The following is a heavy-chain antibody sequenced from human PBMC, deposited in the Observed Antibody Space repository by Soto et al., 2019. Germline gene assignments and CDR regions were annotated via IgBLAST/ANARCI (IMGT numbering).Heavy chain of an antibody. CDR2: INHSGST. D-gene: IGHD3-10*01. J-gene: IGHJ5*02. Sequence: SETLSLTCAVYGGSFGGYYWSWIRQPPGKGLEWIGEINHSGSTNYNPSLKSRVTISVDTSKNQFSLKLSSVTAADTAVYYCARVLYGSGSYPNWFDPWGQGTLVTVSS. V-gene: IGHV4-34*01. CDR1: GGSFGGYY. CDR3: ARVLYGSGSYPNWFDP.